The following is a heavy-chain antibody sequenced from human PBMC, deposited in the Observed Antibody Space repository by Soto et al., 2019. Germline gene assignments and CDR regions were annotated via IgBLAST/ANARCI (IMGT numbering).Heavy chain of an antibody. D-gene: IGHD1-20*01. CDR3: ASDLSNWNFDY. CDR1: GGSISSDY. CDR2: IYYSGST. Sequence: SETLSLTGTVSGGSISSDYRSWIRQPPGKGLEWIGDIYYSGSTNYNPSVKSRVTISVDPSKNQFSLKLSSVTAAATAVYSCASDLSNWNFDYWGQGTLVTVSS. J-gene: IGHJ4*02. V-gene: IGHV4-59*01.